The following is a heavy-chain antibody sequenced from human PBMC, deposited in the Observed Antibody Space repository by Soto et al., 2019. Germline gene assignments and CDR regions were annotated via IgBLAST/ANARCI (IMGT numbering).Heavy chain of an antibody. J-gene: IGHJ6*02. D-gene: IGHD6-13*01. CDR1: GFTFSSYG. CDR3: ARDKGYAGIAAAGTDYYDYGIDV. CDR2: IWYDGSNK. V-gene: IGHV3-33*01. Sequence: QVQLVESGGGVVQPGRSLRLSCAASGFTFSSYGMHWVRQAPGKGLEWVAVIWYDGSNKYYADSVKGRFTISRDNSKNTLYVQMISLRAEDTDVYYCARDKGYAGIAAAGTDYYDYGIDVWGQGTTVTVAS.